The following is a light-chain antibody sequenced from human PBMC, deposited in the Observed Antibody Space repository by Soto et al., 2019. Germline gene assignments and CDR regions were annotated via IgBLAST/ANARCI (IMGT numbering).Light chain of an antibody. J-gene: IGLJ2*01. Sequence: QSVLTQPPSVSAAPGQKVTISCSGSGSNIGNNYVSWYQQLPGTAPKLLIYENNKRPSGIPVRFSGSKSGTSATLGITGLQTGDEADYYCGTWDSSLSAVVVFGGGTKLTVL. CDR3: GTWDSSLSAVVV. CDR1: GSNIGNNY. CDR2: ENN. V-gene: IGLV1-51*02.